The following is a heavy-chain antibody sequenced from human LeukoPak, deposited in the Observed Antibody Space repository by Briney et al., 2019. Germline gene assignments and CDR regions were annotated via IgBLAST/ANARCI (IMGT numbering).Heavy chain of an antibody. Sequence: SETLSLTCAVYGGSFSGYYWSWLRQPPGKGLEWIGEINHSGSTNYNPSLKSRVTISVDTSKNQFSLKLSSVTAADTAVYYCARGPRSRIVGATRRSYFDYWGQGTLVTVSS. V-gene: IGHV4-34*01. CDR1: GGSFSGYY. CDR2: INHSGST. J-gene: IGHJ4*02. D-gene: IGHD1-26*01. CDR3: ARGPRSRIVGATRRSYFDY.